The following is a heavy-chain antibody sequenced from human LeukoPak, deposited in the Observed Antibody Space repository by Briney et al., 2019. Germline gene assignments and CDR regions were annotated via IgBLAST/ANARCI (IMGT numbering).Heavy chain of an antibody. J-gene: IGHJ4*02. CDR1: GFTFSSYS. CDR3: ARSGSYRGGLDY. Sequence: GGSLRLSCAASGFTFSSYSMNWVRQAPGEGLEWVSYISSSGGTIDYADSVKGRITISRDNAKNSLYLQMNSLRAEDTALYYCARSGSYRGGLDYWGQGTLVTVSS. CDR2: ISSSGGTI. V-gene: IGHV3-48*01. D-gene: IGHD1-26*01.